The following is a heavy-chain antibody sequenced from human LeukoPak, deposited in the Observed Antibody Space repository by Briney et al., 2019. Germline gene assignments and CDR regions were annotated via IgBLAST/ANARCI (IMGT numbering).Heavy chain of an antibody. V-gene: IGHV3-49*03. D-gene: IGHD3-22*01. J-gene: IGHJ4*02. Sequence: PGRSLRLSCTASGFTFGDYAMSWFRQAPGKGLEWVGFIRSKAYGGTTEYAASVKGRFTISRDDSKSIAYLQMNSQKTEDTAVYYCTRDSSYYYDSSGSDYFDYWGQGTLVTVSS. CDR3: TRDSSYYYDSSGSDYFDY. CDR1: GFTFGDYA. CDR2: IRSKAYGGTT.